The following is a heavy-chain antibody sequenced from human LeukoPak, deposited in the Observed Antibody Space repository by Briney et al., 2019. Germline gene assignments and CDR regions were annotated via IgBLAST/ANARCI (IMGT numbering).Heavy chain of an antibody. V-gene: IGHV3-48*03. D-gene: IGHD3-22*01. J-gene: IGHJ4*02. CDR1: GFTFSSYE. CDR3: ARAYDTSGYSDLGY. CDR2: ISSSGSTI. Sequence: GRSLRLSCAASGFTFSSYEMKWVRQAPGEGLEWVSFISSSGSTIYYADTVKGRFTISRDKAKNSLYLEMNSLRGEDTAVYYCARAYDTSGYSDLGYWGQGTLVTVSS.